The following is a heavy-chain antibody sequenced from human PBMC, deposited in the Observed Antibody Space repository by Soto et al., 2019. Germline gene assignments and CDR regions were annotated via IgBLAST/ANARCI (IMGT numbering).Heavy chain of an antibody. V-gene: IGHV4-30-4*01. CDR1: SGSIRSADYY. Sequence: SETLSLTCTVSSGSIRSADYYWSWIRQPRGGGLEWLGYIYYRGSTYYNPSLRSRLLISVDTSKKQFSLKLSAVTAADTAVYFCAGLPRYYFDTSGYYFDFWGQGSLVTVSS. CDR3: AGLPRYYFDTSGYYFDF. J-gene: IGHJ4*02. D-gene: IGHD3-22*01. CDR2: IYYRGST.